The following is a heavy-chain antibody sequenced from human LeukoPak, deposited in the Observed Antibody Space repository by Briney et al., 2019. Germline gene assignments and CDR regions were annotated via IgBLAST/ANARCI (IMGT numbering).Heavy chain of an antibody. CDR3: ASTRGGTNDYFYSMVV. CDR2: MNPNSGNR. V-gene: IGHV1-8*01. J-gene: IGHJ6*03. Sequence: ASVKVSCKASGYTFTSYDINWVRQATGQGLEWMGLMNPNSGNRGYAQKFQGRVTMTRNTSISTAYMELSSLRSQDTAVYYCASTRGGTNDYFYSMVVWGKGATVTLSS. D-gene: IGHD1-14*01. CDR1: GYTFTSYD.